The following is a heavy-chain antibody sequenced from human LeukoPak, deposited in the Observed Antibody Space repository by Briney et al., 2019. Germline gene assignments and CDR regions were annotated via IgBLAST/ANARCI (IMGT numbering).Heavy chain of an antibody. V-gene: IGHV1-69*13. CDR1: GGTFSSYA. CDR2: IIPIFGTA. Sequence: GASVKVSCKASGGTFSSYAISWVRQAPGQGLEWMGGIIPIFGTANYAQKFQGRVTITADESTSTAYMELSSLRSEDTAVYYSASLKRNLEWLPSPYYYYYYYMDVWGKGTTVTVSS. CDR3: ASLKRNLEWLPSPYYYYYYYMDV. D-gene: IGHD3-3*01. J-gene: IGHJ6*03.